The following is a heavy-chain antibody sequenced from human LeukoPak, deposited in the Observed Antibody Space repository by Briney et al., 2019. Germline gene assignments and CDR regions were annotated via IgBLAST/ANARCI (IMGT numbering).Heavy chain of an antibody. J-gene: IGHJ4*02. V-gene: IGHV1-69*05. Sequence: ASVKVSCKASGGTFSSYAISWVRQAPGQGLEWMGGIIPIFGTANYAQKFQGRVTITRDTSASTAYMELSSLRSEDTAVYYCARDGSHLEWLLLFDYWGQGTLVTVSS. CDR1: GGTFSSYA. CDR2: IIPIFGTA. CDR3: ARDGSHLEWLLLFDY. D-gene: IGHD3-3*01.